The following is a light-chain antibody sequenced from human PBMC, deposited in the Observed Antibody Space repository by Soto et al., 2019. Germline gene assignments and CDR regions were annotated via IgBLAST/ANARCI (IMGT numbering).Light chain of an antibody. CDR1: QSLLASDGNTY. CDR2: KXS. V-gene: IGKV2-30*01. CDR3: MQGTHGTST. Sequence: DVVMTQSPLSLPVTLGQPASISXRSNQSLLASDGNTYLEWXQQRPGXPPRXXXDKXSNLESGGPDRLSGSGSGTVFTLKISRVEAEDVGVYYCMQGTHGTSTFGQGTRLEIK. J-gene: IGKJ5*01.